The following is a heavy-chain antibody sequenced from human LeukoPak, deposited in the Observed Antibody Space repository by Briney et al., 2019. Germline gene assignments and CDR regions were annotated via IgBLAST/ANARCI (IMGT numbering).Heavy chain of an antibody. V-gene: IGHV4-59*08. CDR2: IYYSGTT. Sequence: SQTLSLTCTVSGASISNYYCSWIRQSPGKGLEWIGYIYYSGTTNYNPSLKSRVTISVDTSKNQFSLKLTSVTAADTAVYYCARSGSYGGHFDNWGQGTLVTVSS. D-gene: IGHD1-26*01. CDR1: GASISNYY. CDR3: ARSGSYGGHFDN. J-gene: IGHJ4*02.